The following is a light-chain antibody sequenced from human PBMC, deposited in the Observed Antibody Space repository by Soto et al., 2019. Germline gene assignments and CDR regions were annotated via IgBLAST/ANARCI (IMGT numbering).Light chain of an antibody. CDR2: DVS. V-gene: IGLV2-14*01. Sequence: QSALTQPASVSGSPGQSITISCTGTSSDVGGYNYVSWYQQHPGKAPKLMIYDVSNRPSGVSNRLSGSKSGNTASLTISELQAEDEADYYCSSYTRSSTYVFGSGTKLTVL. CDR3: SSYTRSSTYV. J-gene: IGLJ1*01. CDR1: SSDVGGYNY.